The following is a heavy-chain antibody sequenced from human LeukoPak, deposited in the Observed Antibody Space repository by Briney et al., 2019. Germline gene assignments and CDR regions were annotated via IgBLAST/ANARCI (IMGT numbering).Heavy chain of an antibody. J-gene: IGHJ3*02. CDR2: ISYDGSNK. CDR1: GFTFSSYA. Sequence: GGSLRLSCAASGFTFSSYAMHWVRQAPGKGLEWVAVISYDGSNKYYADSVKGRFTISRDNSKNTLYLQMNSLRAEDTAVYYYAKAGDAFDIWGQGTMVTVSS. CDR3: AKAGDAFDI. V-gene: IGHV3-30-3*01.